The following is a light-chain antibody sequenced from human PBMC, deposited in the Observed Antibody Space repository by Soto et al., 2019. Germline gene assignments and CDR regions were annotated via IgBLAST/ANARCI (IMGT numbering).Light chain of an antibody. J-gene: IGKJ4*01. CDR3: QQRSNWPPLT. CDR1: QRVSSY. V-gene: IGKV3-11*01. Sequence: EIVLTQSPATLSLSPGERATISCRASQRVSSYLAWYQQKPGQDPRLLIYDASNRATGIPARFSGSGSGTDFTLTISSLEPEDFVVYYCQQRSNWPPLTFGGGTKVEI. CDR2: DAS.